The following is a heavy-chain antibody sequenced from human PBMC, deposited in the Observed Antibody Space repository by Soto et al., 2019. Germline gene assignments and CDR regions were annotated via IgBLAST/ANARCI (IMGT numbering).Heavy chain of an antibody. CDR2: ISAYNGNT. J-gene: IGHJ4*02. Sequence: QVPLVQSGAGVKKPGASVKVSCEASGYTFTSYAISWVRQAPGQGLEWMGWISAYNGNTNYAQKLQGRVTMTTDTITSTAYMELRSRRSDDTAVYYCARDGPPAEYWGQGTLVTVSS. V-gene: IGHV1-18*01. CDR1: GYTFTSYA. CDR3: ARDGPPAEY.